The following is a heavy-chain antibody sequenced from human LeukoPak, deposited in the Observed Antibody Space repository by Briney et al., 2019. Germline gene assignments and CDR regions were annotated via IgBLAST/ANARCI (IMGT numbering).Heavy chain of an antibody. CDR3: ARGGYGSGSYYFDYYYGMDV. Sequence: VASVKVSCKASGYTFTGYYMHWVRQAPGQGLEWMGWINPNSGNTGYAQKFQGRVTMTRNTSISTAYMELSSLRSEDTAVYYCARGGYGSGSYYFDYYYGMDVWGQGTTVTVSS. CDR2: INPNSGNT. J-gene: IGHJ6*02. V-gene: IGHV1-8*02. D-gene: IGHD3-10*01. CDR1: GYTFTGYY.